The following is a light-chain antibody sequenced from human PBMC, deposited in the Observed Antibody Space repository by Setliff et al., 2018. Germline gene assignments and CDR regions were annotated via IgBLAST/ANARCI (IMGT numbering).Light chain of an antibody. CDR1: NIGGKS. CDR3: QVWDSGSEHYV. CDR2: YDS. J-gene: IGLJ1*01. V-gene: IGLV3-21*01. Sequence: SYELTQPPSVPVAPGKTARITCGGNNIGGKSVNWYQQKPGQAPVQVIYYDSDRPSGIPERFFGSNSVNTATLTISRVEAGDEADYYCQVWDSGSEHYVFGTGTKGTVL.